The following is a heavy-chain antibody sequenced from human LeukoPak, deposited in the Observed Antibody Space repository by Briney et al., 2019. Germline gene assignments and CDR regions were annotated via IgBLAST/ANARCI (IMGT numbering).Heavy chain of an antibody. J-gene: IGHJ5*02. CDR3: ARDRRGLAYCGGDCYWFDP. D-gene: IGHD2-21*02. CDR2: IYTSGST. CDR1: GGSISSYY. V-gene: IGHV4-4*07. Sequence: PSETLSLTCTVSGGSISSYYWSWIRQPAGKGLEWIGRIYTSGSTNYNPSLKSRVTISVDTSKNQFSLKLSSVTAADTAVYYCARDRRGLAYCGGDCYWFDPWGQGTLVTVSS.